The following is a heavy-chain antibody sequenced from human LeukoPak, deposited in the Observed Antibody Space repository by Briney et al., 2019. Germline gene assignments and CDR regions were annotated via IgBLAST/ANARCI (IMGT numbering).Heavy chain of an antibody. J-gene: IGHJ4*02. Sequence: ASVKVSCKASGYTFTGYYMHWVRQAPGQGLEWMGWINPNSGGTNYAQKFQGRVTMTRDTSISTAYMELSRLRSDDTAVYYCARATPRIMITFGGVIAFDYWGQGTLVTVSS. CDR2: INPNSGGT. V-gene: IGHV1-2*02. CDR3: ARATPRIMITFGGVIAFDY. D-gene: IGHD3-16*02. CDR1: GYTFTGYY.